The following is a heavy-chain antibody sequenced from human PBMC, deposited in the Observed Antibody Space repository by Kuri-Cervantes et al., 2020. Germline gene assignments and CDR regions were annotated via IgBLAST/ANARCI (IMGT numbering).Heavy chain of an antibody. J-gene: IGHJ4*02. CDR1: GFIFSRYA. CDR2: IRYDGSNK. Sequence: GESLKISCAASGFIFSRYAMHWVRQAPGKGLDWVTFIRYDGSNKYYADSVKGQFTISRDNSKNTLYLQMNSLRAEDTAVYYCAKFSDGDTDYWGQGTLVTVSS. V-gene: IGHV3-30*02. D-gene: IGHD4-17*01. CDR3: AKFSDGDTDY.